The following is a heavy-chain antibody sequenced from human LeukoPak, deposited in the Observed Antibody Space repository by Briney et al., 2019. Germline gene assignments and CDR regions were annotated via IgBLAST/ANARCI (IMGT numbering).Heavy chain of an antibody. CDR3: ARGGSGSYYSVYYAADV. Sequence: SQTLSLTCTVSGGSISSGGNFWSWIRQRPGKGLEWIGFIYYSGTTYSNPSLKSRVAISADTSKNEFSLKLNSLTAADTAVYYCARGGSGSYYSVYYAADVWGQGTTVTVS. CDR1: GGSISSGGNF. J-gene: IGHJ6*02. D-gene: IGHD1-26*01. CDR2: IYYSGTT. V-gene: IGHV4-31*03.